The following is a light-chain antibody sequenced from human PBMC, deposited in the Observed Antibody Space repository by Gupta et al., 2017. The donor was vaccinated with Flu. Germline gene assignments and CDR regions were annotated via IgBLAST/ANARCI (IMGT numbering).Light chain of an antibody. CDR2: DVN. Sequence: SGDVGAYTYVSWYQQHTGKAPRLILYDVNKRPSGVPDRFSASKSGITASLTISGLQAEDEADYHCSSYAGSNTWVFGGGTKLTVL. J-gene: IGLJ3*02. CDR1: SGDVGAYTY. V-gene: IGLV2-11*03. CDR3: SSYAGSNTWV.